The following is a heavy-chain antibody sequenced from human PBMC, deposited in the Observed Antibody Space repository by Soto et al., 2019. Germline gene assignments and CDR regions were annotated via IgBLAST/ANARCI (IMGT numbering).Heavy chain of an antibody. V-gene: IGHV3-30-3*01. CDR2: ISYDGSNK. CDR1: GFTFSSYA. Sequence: GGSLRLSCAASGFTFSSYAMHWVRQAPGKGLEWVAVISYDGSNKYYADSVKGRFTISRDNSKNTLYLQMNSLRAEDTAVYYCARDPYSSSAIHPHVGLRDYWGQGTLVTVSS. CDR3: ARDPYSSSAIHPHVGLRDY. J-gene: IGHJ4*02. D-gene: IGHD6-6*01.